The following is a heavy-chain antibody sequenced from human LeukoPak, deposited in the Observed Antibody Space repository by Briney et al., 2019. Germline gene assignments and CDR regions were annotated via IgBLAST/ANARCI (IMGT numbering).Heavy chain of an antibody. CDR2: IHYSGSA. Sequence: SETLSLSCTASGGTFSSYYRSWVRQPPGKGLEWIGYIHYSGSAKYNPSLKSRGTISVYTSKNQFSLRLSSVTAADTAVYYCARVSGYDWESFHDNWGQRSLVTVSS. CDR1: GGTFSSYY. J-gene: IGHJ4*02. D-gene: IGHD5-12*01. CDR3: ARVSGYDWESFHDN. V-gene: IGHV4-59*01.